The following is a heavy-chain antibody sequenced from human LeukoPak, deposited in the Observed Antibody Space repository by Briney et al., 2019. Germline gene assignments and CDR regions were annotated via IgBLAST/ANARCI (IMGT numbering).Heavy chain of an antibody. V-gene: IGHV3-7*01. CDR2: IKHDGSEK. D-gene: IGHD3-3*01. J-gene: IGHJ4*02. CDR1: GFTFNTYW. Sequence: PGGSLRLSCAASGFTFNTYWMTWVRQAPGKGLQWVANIKHDGSEKNYVDSVKGRFTIPRDNAKKSLYLQMSSLRGEDTAVYYCATQASYDFWSGLYYFDNWGQGTLVGVSS. CDR3: ATQASYDFWSGLYYFDN.